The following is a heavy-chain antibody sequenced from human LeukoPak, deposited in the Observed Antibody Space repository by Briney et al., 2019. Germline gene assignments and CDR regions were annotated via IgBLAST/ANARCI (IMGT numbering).Heavy chain of an antibody. D-gene: IGHD3-9*01. CDR2: INPNSGGT. V-gene: IGHV1-2*02. J-gene: IGHJ5*02. CDR3: AREGYYDILTGYPLGNWFDP. Sequence: ASVKVSCKASGYTFTGYYMHWVRQAPGQGLEWMGWINPNSGGTNYAQKFQGRVTMTRDTSISTAYMELSRLRSDDTAVYYRAREGYYDILTGYPLGNWFDPWGQGTLVTVSS. CDR1: GYTFTGYY.